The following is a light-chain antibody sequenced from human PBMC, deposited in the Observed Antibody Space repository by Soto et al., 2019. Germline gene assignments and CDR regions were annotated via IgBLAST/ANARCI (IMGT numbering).Light chain of an antibody. CDR1: SSDVGGYNY. CDR2: DVS. V-gene: IGLV2-14*01. CDR3: SSYTSSSTLYVV. J-gene: IGLJ2*01. Sequence: QSVLTQPASVSGSPGQSITISCTGTSSDVGGYNYVSWYQQHPGKAPKLMIYDVSNRPSGVSNRFSGSKSGNTASLTISGLQVEDEADYYCSSYTSSSTLYVVFGGGTKVTVL.